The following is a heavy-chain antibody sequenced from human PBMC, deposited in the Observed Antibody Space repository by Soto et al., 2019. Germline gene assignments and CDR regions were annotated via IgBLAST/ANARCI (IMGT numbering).Heavy chain of an antibody. CDR3: ARAPVGLDTISYFDY. D-gene: IGHD3-3*01. Sequence: SETLSLTCTVSGGSISSGGYYWSWIRQHPGKGLEWIGYIYYSGSTYYNPSLKSRMHMSLDATRNHYSLRLTSVTAADTAVYFCARAPVGLDTISYFDYWGQGKLVTVSS. V-gene: IGHV4-30-4*08. CDR1: GGSISSGGYY. CDR2: IYYSGST. J-gene: IGHJ4*02.